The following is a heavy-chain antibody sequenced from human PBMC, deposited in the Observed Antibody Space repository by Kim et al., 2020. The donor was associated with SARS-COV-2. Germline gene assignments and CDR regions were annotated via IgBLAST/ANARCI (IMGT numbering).Heavy chain of an antibody. V-gene: IGHV1-2*06. Sequence: ASVKVSCKASGYTFTGYYMHWVRQAPGQGLEWMGRINPNSGGTNYAQKFQGRVTMTRDTSISTAYMELSRLRSDDTAVYYCARVVIVSGGSRKSVPLFDIWGQGTMVTVSS. CDR2: INPNSGGT. CDR1: GYTFTGYY. D-gene: IGHD2-15*01. CDR3: ARVVIVSGGSRKSVPLFDI. J-gene: IGHJ3*02.